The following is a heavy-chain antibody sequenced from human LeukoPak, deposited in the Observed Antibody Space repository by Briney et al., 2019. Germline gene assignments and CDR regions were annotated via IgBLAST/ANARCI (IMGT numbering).Heavy chain of an antibody. CDR1: GFTVSSNY. Sequence: PGGSLRLSCAASGFTVSSNYMSWVRQAPGKGLEWVSVIYSGGSTYYADSVKGRFTISRDNSKNTLYLQMNSLRAEDTAVYYCARDISQHYYYYGMDAWGQGTTVTVSS. CDR2: IYSGGST. D-gene: IGHD1-14*01. CDR3: ARDISQHYYYYGMDA. V-gene: IGHV3-66*01. J-gene: IGHJ6*02.